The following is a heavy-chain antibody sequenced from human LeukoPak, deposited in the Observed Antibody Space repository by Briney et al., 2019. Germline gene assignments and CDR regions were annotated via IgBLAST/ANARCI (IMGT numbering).Heavy chain of an antibody. Sequence: GASVKVSCKASGYTFTSYDINWVRQATGQGLEWMGWMNPNSGNTGYAQKLQGRVTMTTDTSTSTAYMELRSLRSDDTAVYYCARDKVTEYSSSRHFDYWGQGTLVTVSS. J-gene: IGHJ4*02. CDR3: ARDKVTEYSSSRHFDY. CDR2: MNPNSGNT. CDR1: GYTFTSYD. V-gene: IGHV1-8*01. D-gene: IGHD6-6*01.